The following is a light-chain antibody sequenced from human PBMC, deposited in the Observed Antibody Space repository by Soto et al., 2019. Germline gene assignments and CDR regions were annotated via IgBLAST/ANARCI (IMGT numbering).Light chain of an antibody. V-gene: IGLV1-40*01. Sequence: QSVLTQPPSVSGAPGQRVTISCTGSSSNIGAGYDVHWYQQLPGTAPKLLIYGNSNRPSGVPDRFSGSKSGTSASLAITGLQAEDEADYYWQSYDSRLSGGVFGGGTKLTVL. CDR3: QSYDSRLSGGV. J-gene: IGLJ2*01. CDR1: SSNIGAGYD. CDR2: GNS.